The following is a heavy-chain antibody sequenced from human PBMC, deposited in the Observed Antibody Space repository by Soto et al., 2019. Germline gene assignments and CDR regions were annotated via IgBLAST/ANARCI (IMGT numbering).Heavy chain of an antibody. J-gene: IGHJ6*02. V-gene: IGHV1-69*13. CDR3: ARGRPLNYDILTGYQDYYYYGMDV. Sequence: GASVKVSCKASGGTFSSYAISWVRQAPGQGLEWMGGIIPIFGTANYAQKFQGRVTITADESTSTAYMELSSLRSEDTAVYYCARGRPLNYDILTGYQDYYYYGMDVWGQGTTVTVSS. CDR1: GGTFSSYA. D-gene: IGHD3-9*01. CDR2: IIPIFGTA.